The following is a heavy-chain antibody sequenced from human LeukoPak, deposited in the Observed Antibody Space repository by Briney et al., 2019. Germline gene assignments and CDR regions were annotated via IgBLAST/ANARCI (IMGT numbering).Heavy chain of an antibody. CDR3: ARDCSYCSSTSCTNWFDP. J-gene: IGHJ5*02. Sequence: SQTLSLTCTVSGGSISSGGYYWSWIRQHPGKGLEWIGYIYYSGSTYYNPSLKSRVTMSVDTSKNQFSLKLSSVTAADTAVYYCARDCSYCSSTSCTNWFDPWGQGTLVTVSS. CDR1: GGSISSGGYY. CDR2: IYYSGST. V-gene: IGHV4-31*03. D-gene: IGHD2-2*01.